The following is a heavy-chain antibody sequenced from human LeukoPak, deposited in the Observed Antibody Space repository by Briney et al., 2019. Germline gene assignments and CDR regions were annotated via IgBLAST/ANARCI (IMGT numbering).Heavy chain of an antibody. CDR1: GYTFTSYY. J-gene: IGHJ4*02. D-gene: IGHD3-10*01. CDR2: INPSGGST. CDR3: ARDSHPYGSGSYSLGY. Sequence: ASVKVSCKASGYTFTSYYMHWVRQAPGQGLEWMGIINPSGGSTTYAQKFQGRVTMTRDTSTSTVYMELSSLRSEDTAVYYCARDSHPYGSGSYSLGYWGQGTLVTVSS. V-gene: IGHV1-46*01.